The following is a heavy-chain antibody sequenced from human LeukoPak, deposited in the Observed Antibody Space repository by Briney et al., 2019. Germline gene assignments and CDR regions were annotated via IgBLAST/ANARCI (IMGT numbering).Heavy chain of an antibody. J-gene: IGHJ6*02. Sequence: GGSLRLSCAASGFTVSSNYMSWFRQPPGKGLEWVSVIYSGGSTYYADSVKGRFTISRDNSKNTLYLQMNSLRAEDTAVYYCARSIAARRMTYYYGMDVWGQGTTVTVSS. D-gene: IGHD6-6*01. CDR3: ARSIAARRMTYYYGMDV. V-gene: IGHV3-66*01. CDR2: IYSGGST. CDR1: GFTVSSNY.